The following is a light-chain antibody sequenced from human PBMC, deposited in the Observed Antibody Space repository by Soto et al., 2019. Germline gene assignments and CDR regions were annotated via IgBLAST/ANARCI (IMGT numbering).Light chain of an antibody. V-gene: IGKV3-11*01. Sequence: EIVLTQSPATLSLSPGATATLSCRASQSVRNYLAWYQQKPGQAPRLLIYGASTRATGIPARFSGSGSGTDFTLTISSLQPEDVATYYCQQSYSTPITLGQGTRLEIK. J-gene: IGKJ5*01. CDR2: GAS. CDR1: QSVRNY. CDR3: QQSYSTPIT.